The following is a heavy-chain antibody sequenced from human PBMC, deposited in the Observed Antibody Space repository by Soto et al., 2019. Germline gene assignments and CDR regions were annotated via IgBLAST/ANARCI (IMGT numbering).Heavy chain of an antibody. CDR2: ISGSGHNT. Sequence: GGSLRLSCTASGFIFDSYAMSWVRQAPGKGLECISTISGSGHNTYYADSVKGRFTISRDSSKDTVYLQMNNLRADDTAVYFCGGGPDYGNSCYFGMDVWGQGTTV. CDR1: GFIFDSYA. J-gene: IGHJ6*02. CDR3: GGGPDYGNSCYFGMDV. D-gene: IGHD3-16*01. V-gene: IGHV3-23*01.